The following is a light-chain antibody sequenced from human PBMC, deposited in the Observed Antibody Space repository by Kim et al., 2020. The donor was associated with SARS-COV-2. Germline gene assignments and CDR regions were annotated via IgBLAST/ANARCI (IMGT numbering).Light chain of an antibody. J-gene: IGKJ1*01. Sequence: ASTGDRVTITCRASQGISSYLAWYQQKPGKAPNLLIYAASTLQSGVPSRFSGSVSGTDFTLTISCLQSEDFATYYCQQYYSYPRTFGQGTKLEI. CDR1: QGISSY. V-gene: IGKV1-8*01. CDR3: QQYYSYPRT. CDR2: AAS.